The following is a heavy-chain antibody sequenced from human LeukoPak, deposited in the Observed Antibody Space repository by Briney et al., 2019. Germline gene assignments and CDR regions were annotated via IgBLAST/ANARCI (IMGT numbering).Heavy chain of an antibody. CDR1: GGSISSYY. CDR3: ARRGPSGHFDY. Sequence: PSETLSLTCTVSGGSISSYYWSWIRQPPGKGLEWVGYIYYKGNTKYNASLKSRVTMSVDTSKNLFSLKLSSVTAADTAVYYCARRGPSGHFDYWGQGTLVTVSS. V-gene: IGHV4-59*01. D-gene: IGHD1-26*01. CDR2: IYYKGNT. J-gene: IGHJ4*02.